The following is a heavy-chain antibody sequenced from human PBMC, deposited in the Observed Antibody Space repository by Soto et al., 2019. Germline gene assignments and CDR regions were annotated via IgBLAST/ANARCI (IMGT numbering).Heavy chain of an antibody. V-gene: IGHV1-58*01. CDR1: GFTFTSSA. D-gene: IGHD1-1*01. Sequence: ASVKVSCKASGFTFTSSAVQWVRQARGQRLEWIGWIVVGSGNTNYAQKFQERVTITRDMSTSTAYMELSSLRSEDTAVYYCAAGVRKRGWFDPWGQGTLVTVSS. CDR2: IVVGSGNT. J-gene: IGHJ5*02. CDR3: AAGVRKRGWFDP.